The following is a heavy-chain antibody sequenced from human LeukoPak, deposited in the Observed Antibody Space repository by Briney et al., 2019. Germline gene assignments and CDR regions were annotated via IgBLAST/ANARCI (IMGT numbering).Heavy chain of an antibody. CDR3: VKDGSSGYLEDN. Sequence: GGSLRLSGAASGFIFSGYGMNWVRQAPGKGLEWVASILYDGINKYYAESVKGRFSISRDNSKNTLHLQMNSLRAEDTAVYYCVKDGSSGYLEDNWGQGTLVTVSS. CDR1: GFIFSGYG. J-gene: IGHJ4*02. V-gene: IGHV3-30*02. D-gene: IGHD3-22*01. CDR2: ILYDGINK.